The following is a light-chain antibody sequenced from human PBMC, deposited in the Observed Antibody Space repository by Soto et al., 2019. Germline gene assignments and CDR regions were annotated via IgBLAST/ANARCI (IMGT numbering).Light chain of an antibody. CDR2: SFI. CDR1: ISDVVVYNC. V-gene: IGLV2-14*03. J-gene: IGLJ1*01. Sequence: QSVLTQPASVSGSPGQAIAISFTVTISDVVVYNCVSLYQQHPFKAAKLMIYSFINRRSVFSYRFSVAESGNTASLTIAGXQAEDEADYDCSSYTSSNTYVFGTGTKVTVL. CDR3: SSYTSSNTYV.